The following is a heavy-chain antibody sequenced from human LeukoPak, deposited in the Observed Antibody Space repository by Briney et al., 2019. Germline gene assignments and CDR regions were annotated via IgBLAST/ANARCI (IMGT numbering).Heavy chain of an antibody. Sequence: GGSLRLSCTGSGFTVSSSYMTWVRQAPGKGLEWVSIMYAADRTYYTDSVKGRFTISTDNSKNALYLQMNSLRAEDTAMYYCARARGSGSHHIENWGQGTLVTVSS. CDR2: MYAADRT. D-gene: IGHD3-10*01. V-gene: IGHV3-53*01. CDR1: GFTVSSSY. J-gene: IGHJ4*02. CDR3: ARARGSGSHHIEN.